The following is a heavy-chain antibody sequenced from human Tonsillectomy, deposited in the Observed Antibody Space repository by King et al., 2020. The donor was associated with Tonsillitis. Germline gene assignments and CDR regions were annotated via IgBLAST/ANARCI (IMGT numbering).Heavy chain of an antibody. Sequence: VQLVESGGGLVKPGGSLRLSCAASGFTFSSYSMNWVRQAPGKGLEWVSSISSSSSYIYYADSVKGRFTISRDNAKNSLYLQMNSLRAEDTAVYYCARDSTMTTVTFIFDYWGQGTLVTVSS. CDR3: ARDSTMTTVTFIFDY. CDR1: GFTFSSYS. CDR2: ISSSSSYI. D-gene: IGHD4-17*01. J-gene: IGHJ4*02. V-gene: IGHV3-21*01.